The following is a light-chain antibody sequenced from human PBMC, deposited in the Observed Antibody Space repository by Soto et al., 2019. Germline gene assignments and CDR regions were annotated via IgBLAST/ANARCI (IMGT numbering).Light chain of an antibody. Sequence: EIVLTQSPATLSLSPGERATLSCRASQSVSSYLAWYQQKPGQAPRLLIYDVSNRATGIPARFSGSGSGTDFTLTISSLEPADFAVYYCQQRSNWPRTFGPGTKVDIK. CDR1: QSVSSY. V-gene: IGKV3-11*01. CDR2: DVS. CDR3: QQRSNWPRT. J-gene: IGKJ3*01.